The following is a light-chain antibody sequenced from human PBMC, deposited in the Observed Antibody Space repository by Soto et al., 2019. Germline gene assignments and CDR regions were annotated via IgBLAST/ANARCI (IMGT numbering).Light chain of an antibody. CDR1: SSNIGSNT. J-gene: IGLJ3*02. V-gene: IGLV1-44*01. CDR2: SNN. CDR3: AAWDDSVTGWV. Sequence: QSVLTQPPSASGTPGQRVTISCSGSSSNIGSNTVNWYQQLPGTAPKLLIYSNNQRPSGVPDRISGSKSGTSASLAISGLQSEDEADYYCAAWDDSVTGWVFGGGTKVTVL.